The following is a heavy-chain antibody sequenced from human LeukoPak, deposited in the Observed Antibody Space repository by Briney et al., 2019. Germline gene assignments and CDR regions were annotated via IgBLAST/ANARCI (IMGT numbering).Heavy chain of an antibody. CDR3: ARVNWVFDY. CDR2: IYYNANT. CDR1: GGSISSSIYY. J-gene: IGHJ4*02. D-gene: IGHD7-27*01. Sequence: SETLSLTCTVSGGSISSSIYYWGWIRQPPGKGLEWIGSIYYNANTYYNPSLKSRITISVDTSKNQFSLRLSSVTAADTAVYYCARVNWVFDYWGQGTLVTVSS. V-gene: IGHV4-39*07.